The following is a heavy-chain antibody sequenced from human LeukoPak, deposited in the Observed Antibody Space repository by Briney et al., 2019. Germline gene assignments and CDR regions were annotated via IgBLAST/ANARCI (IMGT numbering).Heavy chain of an antibody. CDR2: ICYSGST. D-gene: IGHD5-12*01. V-gene: IGHV4-59*01. J-gene: IGHJ4*02. CDR1: GGSISSYY. CDR3: ARGYSGYDHTFDY. Sequence: SETLSLTCTVSGGSISSYYWSWIRQPPGKGLEWIGYICYSGSTNYNPSLESRVTISVDTSKNQFSLKLSSVTAADTAVYYCARGYSGYDHTFDYWGQGTLVTVSS.